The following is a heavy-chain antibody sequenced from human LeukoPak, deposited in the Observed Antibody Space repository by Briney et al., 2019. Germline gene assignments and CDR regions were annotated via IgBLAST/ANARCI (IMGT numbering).Heavy chain of an antibody. Sequence: GSLRLSCAASGFTFSSYWMSWIRQPPGKGLEWIGEINHSGSTNYNPSLKSRVTISVDTSKNQFSLKLSSVTAADTAVYYCARGSFNYYMDVWGKGTTVTISS. J-gene: IGHJ6*03. CDR3: ARGSFNYYMDV. CDR2: INHSGST. V-gene: IGHV4-34*01. CDR1: GFTFSSYW.